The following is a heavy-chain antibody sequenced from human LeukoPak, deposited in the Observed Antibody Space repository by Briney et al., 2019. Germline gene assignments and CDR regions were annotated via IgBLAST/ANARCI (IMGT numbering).Heavy chain of an antibody. Sequence: SETLSLTCTVSGGSISSGDYYWSWIRQPPGKGLEWIGYIYYSGSTYYNPSLKSRVTISVDTSKNQFSLKLSSVTAADTAVYYCARVPAAISGYYYYYMDVWGKGTTVTVSS. J-gene: IGHJ6*03. CDR1: GGSISSGDYY. D-gene: IGHD2-2*02. CDR2: IYYSGST. V-gene: IGHV4-30-4*08. CDR3: ARVPAAISGYYYYYMDV.